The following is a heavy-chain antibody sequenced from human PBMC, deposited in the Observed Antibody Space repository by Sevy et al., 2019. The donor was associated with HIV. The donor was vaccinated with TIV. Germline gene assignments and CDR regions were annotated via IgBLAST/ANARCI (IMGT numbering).Heavy chain of an antibody. CDR3: AAGRGEDYCSGNSCQRHYYYGLDV. J-gene: IGHJ6*02. Sequence: ASVKVSCKVSGYRLIEVSMHWVRQAPGKGLEWMGHLDPEDGETIYAQNFQGRVTMTEDTSTDTAYMEVSILRSEDTAVYYGAAGRGEDYCSGNSCQRHYYYGLDVWGQGTTVTVSS. CDR2: LDPEDGET. D-gene: IGHD2-15*01. V-gene: IGHV1-24*01. CDR1: GYRLIEVS.